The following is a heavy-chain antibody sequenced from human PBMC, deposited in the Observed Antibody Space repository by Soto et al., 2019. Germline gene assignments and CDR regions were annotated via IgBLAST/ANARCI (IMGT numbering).Heavy chain of an antibody. CDR1: GYAFTGYY. V-gene: IGHV1-2*04. D-gene: IGHD5-12*01. Sequence: ASVKVACKASGYAFTGYYIHWVRQAPGEGLEWMGCINPNSGDTKYAQKFQGWVTMTRDTSISTAYMELSRLRSGDTAVYYCEVHNSAYDRRDGLDVWGQGTTVTVSS. CDR2: INPNSGDT. CDR3: EVHNSAYDRRDGLDV. J-gene: IGHJ6*01.